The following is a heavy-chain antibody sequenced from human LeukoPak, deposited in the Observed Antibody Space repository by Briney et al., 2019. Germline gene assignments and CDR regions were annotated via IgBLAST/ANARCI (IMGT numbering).Heavy chain of an antibody. V-gene: IGHV4-59*08. Sequence: PSETLSLTCTVSGGSISSYYWSWIRQPPGKGLEWIGYIYYSGSTNYNPSLKSRVTISVDTSKNQFSPKLSSVTAADTAVYYCARARITMVRGVIIAYYGMDVWGQGTTVTVSS. CDR3: ARARITMVRGVIIAYYGMDV. CDR2: IYYSGST. D-gene: IGHD3-10*01. CDR1: GGSISSYY. J-gene: IGHJ6*02.